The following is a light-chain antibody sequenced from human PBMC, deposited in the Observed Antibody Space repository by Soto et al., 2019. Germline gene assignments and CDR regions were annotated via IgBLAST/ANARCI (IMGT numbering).Light chain of an antibody. J-gene: IGKJ1*01. CDR1: QSISSW. CDR2: KAS. Sequence: IQLTQAPSTFSASLGDRVTITCRASQSISSWLAWYQQKPVKAPKLLIYKASSLESGVPSRFSGSGSGTEFTLTISSLQPDDFATYYCQQYNSMWTFGQGTKVDIK. CDR3: QQYNSMWT. V-gene: IGKV1-5*03.